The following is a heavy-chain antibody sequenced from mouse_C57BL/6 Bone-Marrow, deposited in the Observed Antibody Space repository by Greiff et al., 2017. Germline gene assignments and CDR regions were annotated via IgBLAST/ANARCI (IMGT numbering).Heavy chain of an antibody. Sequence: VQLQQSGAELVRPGASVKLSCKASGYTFTDYYINWVKQRPGQGLEWIARIYPGSGNTYYNEKFKGKATLTAEKSSSTAYMQLSSLTSEDSAVYFCARLGYDGYYPLDYWGQGTTLTVSS. CDR2: IYPGSGNT. J-gene: IGHJ2*01. CDR3: ARLGYDGYYPLDY. D-gene: IGHD2-3*01. V-gene: IGHV1-76*01. CDR1: GYTFTDYY.